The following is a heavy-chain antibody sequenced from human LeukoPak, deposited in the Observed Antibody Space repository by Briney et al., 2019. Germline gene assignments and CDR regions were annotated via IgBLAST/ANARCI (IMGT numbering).Heavy chain of an antibody. V-gene: IGHV4-34*01. Sequence: SGTLSLTCAVYGGSFSGYYWSWIRQPPGKGLEWIGEINHSGSTNYNPSLKSRVTISVDTSKNQFSLKLSSVTAADTAVYYCARGASVVNWFDPWGQGTLVTVSS. CDR3: ARGASVVNWFDP. D-gene: IGHD2-15*01. J-gene: IGHJ5*02. CDR2: INHSGST. CDR1: GGSFSGYY.